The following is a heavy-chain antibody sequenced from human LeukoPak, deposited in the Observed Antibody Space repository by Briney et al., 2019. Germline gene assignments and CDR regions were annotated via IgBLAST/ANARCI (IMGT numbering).Heavy chain of an antibody. CDR3: TRGFYYYDSSTFDY. D-gene: IGHD3-22*01. CDR1: GGSISSYY. J-gene: IGHJ4*02. CDR2: IRSKAYGGTT. Sequence: LSLTCTVSGGSISSYYWSWIRQPPGKGLEWVGFIRSKAYGGTTEYAASVKGRFTISRDDSKSIAYLQMNSLKTEDTAVYYCTRGFYYYDSSTFDYWGQGTLVTVSS. V-gene: IGHV3-49*03.